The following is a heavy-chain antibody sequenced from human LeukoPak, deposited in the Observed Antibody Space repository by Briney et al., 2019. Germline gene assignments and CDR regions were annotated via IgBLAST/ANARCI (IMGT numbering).Heavy chain of an antibody. Sequence: ASVKVSCKASGYTFTSCGISWVRQAPGQGLEWMGWISAYNGNTNYAQKLQGRVTMTTDTSTSTAYMELSSLRSEDTAVYYCARVKLVDDIRAFDYWGQGTLVTVSS. J-gene: IGHJ4*02. V-gene: IGHV1-18*01. D-gene: IGHD3-9*01. CDR2: ISAYNGNT. CDR3: ARVKLVDDIRAFDY. CDR1: GYTFTSCG.